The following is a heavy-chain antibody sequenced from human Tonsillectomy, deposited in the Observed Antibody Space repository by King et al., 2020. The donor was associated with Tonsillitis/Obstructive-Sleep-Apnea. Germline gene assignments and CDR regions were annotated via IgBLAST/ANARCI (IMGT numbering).Heavy chain of an antibody. CDR1: GFTFDDYD. V-gene: IGHV3-20*01. J-gene: IGHJ4*02. Sequence: VQLVESGGTVVRPGGSLRPSCAASGFTFDDYDMTWVRLAPGKGLEWVSGINWNGGSTGYADSVKGRFTISRDNAKNSLYLQMNSLRAEDTALYHCARDSRPYCGGDCPQDYWGQGTLVTVSS. D-gene: IGHD2-21*01. CDR3: ARDSRPYCGGDCPQDY. CDR2: INWNGGST.